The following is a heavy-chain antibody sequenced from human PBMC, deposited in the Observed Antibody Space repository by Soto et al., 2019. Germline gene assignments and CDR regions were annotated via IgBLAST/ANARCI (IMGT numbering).Heavy chain of an antibody. V-gene: IGHV1-69*06. Sequence: QVELVQSGAEVKKPGSSVKVSCQASEDTFRNYAISWVRQAPGQGLEWMGGIIPIFGTANYAQKFQARITITADTSANTVYLELSSLRSEDTAVYYCASTKYDSIAYYYWYLGLWCRGTLVTVSS. D-gene: IGHD3-22*01. J-gene: IGHJ2*01. CDR2: IIPIFGTA. CDR1: EDTFRNYA. CDR3: ASTKYDSIAYYYWYLGL.